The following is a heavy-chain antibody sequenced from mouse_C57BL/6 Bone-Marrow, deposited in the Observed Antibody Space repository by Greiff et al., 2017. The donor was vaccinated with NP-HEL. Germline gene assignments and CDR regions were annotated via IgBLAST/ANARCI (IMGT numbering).Heavy chain of an antibody. CDR2: INPSNGGT. CDR1: GYTFTSYW. V-gene: IGHV1-53*01. J-gene: IGHJ3*01. CDR3: ARSRVPYYYGSSSWFAY. D-gene: IGHD1-1*01. Sequence: QVQLQQPGTEPVKPGASVKLSCKASGYTFTSYWMHWVKQRPGQGLEWIGNINPSNGGTNYNEKFKSKATLTVDKSSSTAYMQLSSLTSEDSAVYYCARSRVPYYYGSSSWFAYWGQGTLVTVSA.